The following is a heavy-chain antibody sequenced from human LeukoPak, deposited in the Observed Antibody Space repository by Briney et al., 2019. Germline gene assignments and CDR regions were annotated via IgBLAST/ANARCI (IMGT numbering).Heavy chain of an antibody. CDR3: ARIYYSSTSCYPHDAFDI. D-gene: IGHD2-2*01. J-gene: IGHJ3*02. Sequence: ASVKVSCKASGYTFTGYYMHWVREAPGQGLEWMGWINPNSGGTNYAQKFQGRVTMTRDTSISTAYMELSRLRSDDTAMYYCARIYYSSTSCYPHDAFDIWGQGTMVTVSS. CDR2: INPNSGGT. V-gene: IGHV1-2*02. CDR1: GYTFTGYY.